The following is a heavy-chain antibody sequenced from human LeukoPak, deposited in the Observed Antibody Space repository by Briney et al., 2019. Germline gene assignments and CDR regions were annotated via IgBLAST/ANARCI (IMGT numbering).Heavy chain of an antibody. CDR3: ARVDGSSSCPDY. CDR1: GFSFSHYW. J-gene: IGHJ4*02. D-gene: IGHD6-13*01. V-gene: IGHV3-7*01. Sequence: GGSLRLSCAASGFSFSHYWMTWVRQAPGKGLEWVANIKQDGSEKYYVDSVEGRFTISRDNAKYSLFLHLNSLRVEDTAVYYCARVDGSSSCPDYWGQGTQVTVSS. CDR2: IKQDGSEK.